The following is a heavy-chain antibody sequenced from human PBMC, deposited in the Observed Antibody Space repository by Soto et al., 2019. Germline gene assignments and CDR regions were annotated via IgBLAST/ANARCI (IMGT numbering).Heavy chain of an antibody. CDR1: GFTFSSYA. J-gene: IGHJ4*02. V-gene: IGHV3-23*01. CDR2: ISXXGGST. CDR3: AKDTYYDFWSGYYSGGELFDY. D-gene: IGHD3-3*01. Sequence: GGSLRLSCAASGFTFSSYAMSWVRQAPGKGLEWVSAISXXGGSTYYADSVKGRFTISRDNSKNTLYLQMNSLRAEDTAVXXCAKDTYYDFWSGYYSGGELFDYWGQGTLVTVSS.